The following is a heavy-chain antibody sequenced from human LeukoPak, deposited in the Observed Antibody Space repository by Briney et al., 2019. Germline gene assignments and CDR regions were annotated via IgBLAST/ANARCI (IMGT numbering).Heavy chain of an antibody. D-gene: IGHD3-22*01. Sequence: SETLSLACIVSGASFNGDDQYWNWIRQSPGKGLEWIGSIHPSGMLYNNPSLESRVTVSRDTSKNQFSLNLNSVTAADTAVYFCSRGLDSRKLGYWGLGILVTVSS. V-gene: IGHV4-31*03. CDR1: GASFNGDDQY. J-gene: IGHJ4*02. CDR3: SRGLDSRKLGY. CDR2: IHPSGML.